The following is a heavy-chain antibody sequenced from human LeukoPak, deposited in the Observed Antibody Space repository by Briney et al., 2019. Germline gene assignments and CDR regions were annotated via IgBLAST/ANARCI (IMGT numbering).Heavy chain of an antibody. CDR3: AKGKSGDSSDYYPDY. D-gene: IGHD3-22*01. CDR2: ISGSGGST. V-gene: IGHV3-23*01. Sequence: AGGSLRLSCRASGFTFSAYAMTWVRQAPGKGLEWVSGISGSGGSTYYSGSVKGRFTISRDNSKNTLFLQMNSLRAEDTALYFCAKGKSGDSSDYYPDYWGQGTLVIVSS. J-gene: IGHJ4*02. CDR1: GFTFSAYA.